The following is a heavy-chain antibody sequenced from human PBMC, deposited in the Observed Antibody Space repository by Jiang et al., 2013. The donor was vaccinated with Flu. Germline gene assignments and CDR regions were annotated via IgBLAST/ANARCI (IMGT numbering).Heavy chain of an antibody. D-gene: IGHD6-6*01. CDR1: GGSFTGFY. V-gene: IGHV4-34*01. CDR2: INHSGDL. J-gene: IGHJ4*02. Sequence: LLKPSETLSLTCAVYGGSFTGFYWGWVRQSPGKGLEWLGEINHSGDLTYNPSLKSRVIMSVDPSKNQFSLWISSVTAADTAVYYCVRQMISTRYFDSWGRGSLVTVSS. CDR3: VRQMISTRYFDS.